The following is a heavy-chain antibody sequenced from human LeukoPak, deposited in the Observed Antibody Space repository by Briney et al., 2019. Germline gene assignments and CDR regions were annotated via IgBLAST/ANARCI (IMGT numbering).Heavy chain of an antibody. V-gene: IGHV4-61*02. D-gene: IGHD4-17*01. CDR1: GVSISSGGYY. Sequence: KPSQTLSLTCTVSGVSISSGGYYWSWIRQPAGKGLEWVGRFYGSETPNYNPSLSSRVTISIDTSKNQFSLRMSSVTAADTAVYYCATTTVTLFDYWGQGTLVTVS. CDR3: ATTTVTLFDY. CDR2: FYGSETP. J-gene: IGHJ4*02.